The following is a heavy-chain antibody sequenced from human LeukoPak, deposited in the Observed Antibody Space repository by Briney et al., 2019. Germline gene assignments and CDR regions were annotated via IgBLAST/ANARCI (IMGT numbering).Heavy chain of an antibody. CDR1: GFTFSSYW. CDR3: ARYYYDSSDYYYFDQ. J-gene: IGHJ4*02. Sequence: PGGSLRLSCAASGFTFSSYWMHWVRQAPGKGLVWVSRINSDGSSTSYADSVKGRFTISRDSAKNSLSLQMNSLRAEDTAVYFCARYYYDSSDYYYFDQWGQGTLVTVSS. V-gene: IGHV3-74*01. CDR2: INSDGSST. D-gene: IGHD3-22*01.